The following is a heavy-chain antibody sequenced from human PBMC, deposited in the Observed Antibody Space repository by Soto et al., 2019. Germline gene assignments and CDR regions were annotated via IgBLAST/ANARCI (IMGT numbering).Heavy chain of an antibody. CDR1: GFTFSNAW. D-gene: IGHD2-2*02. J-gene: IGHJ6*02. CDR2: MKSKTDGGTT. V-gene: IGHV3-15*01. Sequence: DVQLVESGGGLVKPGGSLRLSCAASGFTFSNAWMSWVRQAPGKGLEWVGRMKSKTDGGTTDYAAPVKGRFTISRDDSKNTLNLQMNSLKTEDTAVYYCTTGFLLYVYDMDAWGQGTTVTVSS. CDR3: TTGFLLYVYDMDA.